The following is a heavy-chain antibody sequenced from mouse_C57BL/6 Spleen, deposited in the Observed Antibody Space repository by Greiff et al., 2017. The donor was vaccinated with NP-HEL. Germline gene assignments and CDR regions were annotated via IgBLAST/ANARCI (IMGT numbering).Heavy chain of an antibody. V-gene: IGHV14-3*01. CDR3: ARGLRRGYYFDY. CDR1: GFNIKNTY. D-gene: IGHD2-4*01. CDR2: IDPSNSNH. Sequence: EVQLQQSVAELVRPGASVKLSCTASGFNIKNTYMHWVKQRPEQGLEWIGRIDPSNSNHKYATKFQRKATITADTSSNTAYLQLSSLTSEDTAIYYCARGLRRGYYFDYWGQGTTLTVSS. J-gene: IGHJ2*01.